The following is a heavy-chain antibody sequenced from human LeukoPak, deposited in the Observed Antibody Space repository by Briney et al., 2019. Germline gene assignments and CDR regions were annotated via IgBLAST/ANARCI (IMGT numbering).Heavy chain of an antibody. Sequence: ASVKVSCKASGYTFTSYAMNWVRQAPGQGLEWMGWINTNTGNPTYAQGFTGRFVFSLDTSVSTAYLQISSLKAEDTAVYYCARTGGRYCSSTSCYEDFQRWGQGTLVTVSS. CDR3: ARTGGRYCSSTSCYEDFQR. D-gene: IGHD2-2*01. CDR2: INTNTGNP. CDR1: GYTFTSYA. V-gene: IGHV7-4-1*02. J-gene: IGHJ1*01.